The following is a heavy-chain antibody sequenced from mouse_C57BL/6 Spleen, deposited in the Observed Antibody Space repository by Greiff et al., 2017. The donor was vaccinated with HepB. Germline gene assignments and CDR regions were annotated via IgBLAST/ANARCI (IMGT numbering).Heavy chain of an antibody. CDR3: AGGGYYGSRGDYFDY. CDR1: GFNIKNTY. Sequence: EVKLQESVAELVRPGASVKLSCTASGFNIKNTYMHWVKQRPEQGLEWIGRIDPANGNTKYAPKFQGKATITADTSSNTAYLQLSSLTSEDTAIYYCAGGGYYGSRGDYFDYWGQGTTLTVSS. CDR2: IDPANGNT. V-gene: IGHV14-3*01. J-gene: IGHJ2*01. D-gene: IGHD1-1*01.